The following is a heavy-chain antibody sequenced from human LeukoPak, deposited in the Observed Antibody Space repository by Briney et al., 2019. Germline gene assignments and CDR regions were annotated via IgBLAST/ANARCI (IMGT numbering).Heavy chain of an antibody. V-gene: IGHV1-69*05. J-gene: IGHJ6*03. CDR1: GGTFSSYA. CDR3: ASTEYSSSSTPLEYYYYMDV. Sequence: ASVKVSCKASGGTFSSYAISWVRQAPGQGLEWMGGIIPIFGTANYAQKFQGRVTITTDESTSTAYMELSSLRSEDTAVYYCASTEYSSSSTPLEYYYYMDVWGKGTTVTVSS. CDR2: IIPIFGTA. D-gene: IGHD6-6*01.